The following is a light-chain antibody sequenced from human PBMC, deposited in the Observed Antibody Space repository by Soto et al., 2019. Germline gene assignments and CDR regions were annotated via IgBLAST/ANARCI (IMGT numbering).Light chain of an antibody. CDR3: QQYDNWPPT. J-gene: IGKJ4*01. V-gene: IGKV3-15*01. Sequence: EIVMTQSPATLSVSPGERATLSCRASQSVGSKLAWYQQKPGQAPRLLFYGASNRATGIPARFGGSGSGTEFTLTIASLQSEDFAVYSCQQYDNWPPTFGGGTEVEIK. CDR1: QSVGSK. CDR2: GAS.